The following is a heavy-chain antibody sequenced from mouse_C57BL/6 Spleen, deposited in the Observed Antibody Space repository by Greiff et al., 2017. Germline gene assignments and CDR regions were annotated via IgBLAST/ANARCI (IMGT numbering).Heavy chain of an antibody. Sequence: EVQRVESVAELVRPGASVKLSCTASGFNIKNTYMHWVKQRPEQGLEWIGRIDPANGNTKYAPKFQGKATITADTSSNTAYLQLSSLTSEDTAIYYCARGTTVVATDAMDYWGQGTSGTVSS. CDR2: IDPANGNT. CDR3: ARGTTVVATDAMDY. J-gene: IGHJ4*01. V-gene: IGHV14-3*01. CDR1: GFNIKNTY. D-gene: IGHD1-1*01.